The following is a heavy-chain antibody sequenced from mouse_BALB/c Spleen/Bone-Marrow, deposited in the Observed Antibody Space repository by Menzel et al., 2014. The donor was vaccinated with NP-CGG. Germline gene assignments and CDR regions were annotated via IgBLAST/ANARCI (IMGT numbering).Heavy chain of an antibody. CDR2: IFPGTGTT. CDR3: ASRDSSGYVPDY. V-gene: IGHV1S132*01. Sequence: QVQLQHPGAELVKPGASVKLSCKTSGYTFXSYWIQWVKQRPGQGLGWIGGIFPGTGTTYYNERFKGKATLTIDTSSSTAHMQLSSLTSEDSAVYFCASRDSSGYVPDYWGQGTTLTVSS. D-gene: IGHD3-2*01. J-gene: IGHJ2*01. CDR1: GYTFXSYW.